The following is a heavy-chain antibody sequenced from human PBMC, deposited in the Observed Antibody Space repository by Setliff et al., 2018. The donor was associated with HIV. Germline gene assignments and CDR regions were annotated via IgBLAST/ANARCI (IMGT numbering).Heavy chain of an antibody. CDR3: ARVEMGAFDY. Sequence: PSETLSLTCNVSGASISSYYWSWIRQPPGKGLEWIGYIYYSGSTNYNPSLKSRVTISVDTSKNQFSLKLSSVTAADTAVYYCARVEMGAFDYWGQGTLVTVSS. CDR2: IYYSGST. CDR1: GASISSYY. V-gene: IGHV4-59*01. D-gene: IGHD1-1*01. J-gene: IGHJ4*02.